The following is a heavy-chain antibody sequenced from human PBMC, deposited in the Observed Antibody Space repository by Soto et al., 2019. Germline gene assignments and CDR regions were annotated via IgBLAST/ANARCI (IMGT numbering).Heavy chain of an antibody. V-gene: IGHV1-46*01. D-gene: IGHD3-22*01. CDR3: AKDTYYHDRSGYYIFDY. CDR2: INPSGGST. CDR1: GYTFTSYY. J-gene: IGHJ4*02. Sequence: GASVKVSCKASGYTFTSYYMHWVRQAPGQGLEWMGIINPSGGSTSYAQKFQGRVTMTRDTSTSTVYMELSSLRSEDTAVYYCAKDTYYHDRSGYYIFDYWGQGTPVTVSS.